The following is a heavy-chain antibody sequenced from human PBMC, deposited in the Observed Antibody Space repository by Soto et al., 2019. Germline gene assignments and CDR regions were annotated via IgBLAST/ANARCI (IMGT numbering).Heavy chain of an antibody. J-gene: IGHJ4*02. CDR2: IKEDGSEK. CDR3: VRTVGNPPDG. V-gene: IGHV3-7*01. CDR1: GFTFNRHW. Sequence: EVQLVESGGGLVQPGGSLRLSCAVSGFTFNRHWMSWVRQTPGKGLEWVASIKEDGSEKSYVDSVKGRFTISRDNAKNSLFLQMNSLRVEETDVYFCVRTVGNPPDGWGQGALVTVSS. D-gene: IGHD1-1*01.